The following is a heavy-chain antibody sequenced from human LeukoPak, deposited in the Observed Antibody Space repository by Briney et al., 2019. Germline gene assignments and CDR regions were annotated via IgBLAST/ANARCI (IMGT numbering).Heavy chain of an antibody. D-gene: IGHD3-9*01. Sequence: GGALKLSFAASGFPFSSYSMHWGRPAPGKGGGGGAVISYDGSNKYYADSVKGRFTISRDNSKNTLYLQMNSLRAEDTAVYYCARVGSIYDIFSLFDYWGQGTLVTVSS. CDR2: ISYDGSNK. CDR1: GFPFSSYS. V-gene: IGHV3-30*04. CDR3: ARVGSIYDIFSLFDY. J-gene: IGHJ4*02.